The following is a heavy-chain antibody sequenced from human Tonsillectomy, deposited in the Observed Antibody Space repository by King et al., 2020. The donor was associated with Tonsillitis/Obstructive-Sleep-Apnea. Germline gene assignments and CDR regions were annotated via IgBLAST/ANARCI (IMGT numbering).Heavy chain of an antibody. V-gene: IGHV1-8*01. D-gene: IGHD2-2*01. CDR2: MNPNSGNT. J-gene: IGHJ4*02. CDR1: GYTFTSYD. Sequence: VQLVESGAEVKKPGASVKVSCTASGYTFTSYDINWVRQATGQGLEWMGWMNPNSGNTGYAQKFQGRVPMTRPTSISTAYMELSSLRSDDTAVYYCVRGSWGFCTSTSCYPDYWGQGTLVTVSS. CDR3: VRGSWGFCTSTSCYPDY.